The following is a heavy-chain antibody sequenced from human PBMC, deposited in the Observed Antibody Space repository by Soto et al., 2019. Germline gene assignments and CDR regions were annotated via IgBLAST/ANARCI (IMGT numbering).Heavy chain of an antibody. CDR2: IIPICGTA. CDR3: ARSQGGSSSLDIYYYYYYGMDV. Sequence: QVQLVQSGAEVKKPGSSVKVSCKAPGGTFSSYAISWVRQAPGQGLEWMGGIIPICGTANYAQKFQGRVTLTAAEPTGTGYMELSSLRSEDTAVYYCARSQGGSSSLDIYYYYYYGMDVWGQGTTVTFSS. CDR1: GGTFSSYA. J-gene: IGHJ6*02. D-gene: IGHD2-15*01. V-gene: IGHV1-69*01.